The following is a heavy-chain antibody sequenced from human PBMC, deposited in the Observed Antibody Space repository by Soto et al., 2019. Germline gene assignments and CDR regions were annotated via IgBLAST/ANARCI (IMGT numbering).Heavy chain of an antibody. CDR1: GFTFSTYA. Sequence: GGSLRPSCAASGFTFSTYAMSWVRQAPGKGLEWVSAISRSGGSTYYPDSVQGRFTISRDNSKNTLYLQMNSLTAEDTAIYYCAKARGSSWGTEYFQHWGQGTLVTVSS. J-gene: IGHJ1*01. CDR2: ISRSGGST. V-gene: IGHV3-23*01. CDR3: AKARGSSWGTEYFQH. D-gene: IGHD6-6*01.